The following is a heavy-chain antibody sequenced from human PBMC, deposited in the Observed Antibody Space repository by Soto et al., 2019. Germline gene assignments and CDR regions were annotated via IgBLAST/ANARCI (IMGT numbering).Heavy chain of an antibody. CDR3: ARGRNSAFDY. CDR1: GGSIRSSDYY. J-gene: IGHJ4*02. D-gene: IGHD1-26*01. V-gene: IGHV4-39*01. CDR2: INSGGSA. Sequence: SETLSLTCTVSGGSIRSSDYYWGWIRQPPGEGLEWIGNINSGGSAYYNPSLRSRITINPDTSKNQFSLQLNSVTPEDTAVYYCARGRNSAFDYWGQGTLVTVSS.